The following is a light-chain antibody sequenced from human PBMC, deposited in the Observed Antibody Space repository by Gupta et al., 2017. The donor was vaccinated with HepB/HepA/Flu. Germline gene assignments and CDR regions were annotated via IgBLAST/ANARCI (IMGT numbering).Light chain of an antibody. Sequence: DIQMTQSPSSLSASVGDRVTITCRASQDISNHLAWYQQKPGKVPKLLIYVSSTLQSGVPSRFSGSGSGSHFTLTISSLQPEDVATYYCQKYNGAPWTFGQGTKVEIK. CDR2: VSS. CDR3: QKYNGAPWT. V-gene: IGKV1-27*01. CDR1: QDISNH. J-gene: IGKJ1*01.